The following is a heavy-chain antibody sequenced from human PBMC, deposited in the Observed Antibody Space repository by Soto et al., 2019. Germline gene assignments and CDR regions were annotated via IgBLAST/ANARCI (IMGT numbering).Heavy chain of an antibody. D-gene: IGHD3-3*01. CDR3: VRYRRGITISGVRSEDRRDP. J-gene: IGHJ5*02. CDR2: VIPILGKT. Sequence: QVQLVQSGAEVKKPGSSVRVSCKASGGTISNYGISWVRQAPGQGLEWMGGVIPILGKTNYAQRFQGRVTITADKSTSTTYMDLRSLTSEDTAVYYCVRYRRGITISGVRSEDRRDPWGQGTLVTVSS. V-gene: IGHV1-69*06. CDR1: GGTISNYG.